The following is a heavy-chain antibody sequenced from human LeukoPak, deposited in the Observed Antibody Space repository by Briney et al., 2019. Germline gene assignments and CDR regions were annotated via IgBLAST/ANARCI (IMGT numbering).Heavy chain of an antibody. Sequence: GGSLRLSCVASGFTFSSYWMHWVRQAPGKGLVWVSRINTDGTSTNYADSVKGRFTISRDNSKNTLYLQMNSLRAEDTAVYYCARGVYNDAFDIWGQGTTVTVSS. CDR3: ARGVYNDAFDI. CDR1: GFTFSSYW. D-gene: IGHD1-1*01. CDR2: INTDGTST. J-gene: IGHJ3*02. V-gene: IGHV3-74*01.